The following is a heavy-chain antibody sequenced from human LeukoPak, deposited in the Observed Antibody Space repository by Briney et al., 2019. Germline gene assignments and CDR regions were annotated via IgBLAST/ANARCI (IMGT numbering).Heavy chain of an antibody. J-gene: IGHJ1*01. V-gene: IGHV3-30*04. Sequence: GGSLRLSCAASGFTFSSYAMHWVRQAPGKGLEWVAVISYDGSNKYYADSVKGRFTISRDNSKNTLYLQMNSLRAEDTAVYYCAREDTYCSGGSCYNSGEYFQHWGHGTLVTVSS. CDR1: GFTFSSYA. CDR2: ISYDGSNK. D-gene: IGHD2-15*01. CDR3: AREDTYCSGGSCYNSGEYFQH.